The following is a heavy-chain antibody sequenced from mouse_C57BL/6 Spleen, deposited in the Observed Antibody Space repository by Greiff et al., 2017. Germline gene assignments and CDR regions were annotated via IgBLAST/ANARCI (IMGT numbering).Heavy chain of an antibody. D-gene: IGHD1-1*01. J-gene: IGHJ4*01. V-gene: IGHV1-52*01. CDR3: AGWGGPEVATDYAMDC. CDR2: IDPSDSET. Sequence: QVQLQQPGAELVRPGSSVKLSCKASGYTFTSYWMHWVKQRPIQGLEWIGNIDPSDSETHYNQKFKDKATLTVDKSSSTAYMQLSSLTSEDSAVYYCAGWGGPEVATDYAMDCWGQGTSVTVSS. CDR1: GYTFTSYW.